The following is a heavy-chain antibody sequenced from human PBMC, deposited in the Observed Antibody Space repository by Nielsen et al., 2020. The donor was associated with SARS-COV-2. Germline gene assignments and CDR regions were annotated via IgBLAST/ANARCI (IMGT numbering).Heavy chain of an antibody. CDR3: ARTRGGSYRYYFDY. CDR1: GFIFTSHA. CDR2: VSYDGSNK. J-gene: IGHJ4*02. V-gene: IGHV3-30-3*01. Sequence: GESLKISCAASGFIFTSHAMHWVRQAPGKGLEWVAVVSYDGSNKYYADSVKGRFTISRDNSKNTLYLQMNSLRAEDTAVYYCARTRGGSYRYYFDYWGQGTLVTVSS. D-gene: IGHD1-26*01.